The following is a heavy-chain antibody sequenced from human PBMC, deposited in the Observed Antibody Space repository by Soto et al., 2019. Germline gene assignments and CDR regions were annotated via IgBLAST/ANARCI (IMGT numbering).Heavy chain of an antibody. CDR2: IYYSGGT. V-gene: IGHV4-59*08. J-gene: IGHJ4*02. CDR3: ARRYGYSFDY. D-gene: IGHD1-1*01. Sequence: QVQLQESGPGLVKPSETLSLTCTVSGGSISSYYWSWIRQPPGNGLEWIGNIYYSGGTNYNPALSSRVTISVDTSKNQFSLKLSSVTAADTAVYYCARRYGYSFDYWGQGTLVTVSS. CDR1: GGSISSYY.